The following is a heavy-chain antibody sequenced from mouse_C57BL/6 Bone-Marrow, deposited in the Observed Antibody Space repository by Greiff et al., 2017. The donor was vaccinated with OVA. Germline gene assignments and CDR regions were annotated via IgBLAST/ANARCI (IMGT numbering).Heavy chain of an antibody. CDR2: IHPNSGST. V-gene: IGHV1-64*01. Sequence: QVQLQQPGAELVKPGASVKLSCKASGYTFTSYWMHWVKQRPGQGLEWIGMIHPNSGSTNYNEKFKSKATLTVDKSSSTAYMQLSSLTSEDSAVYYCARPDYGSSYVGFAYWGQGTLVTVSA. D-gene: IGHD1-1*01. CDR1: GYTFTSYW. CDR3: ARPDYGSSYVGFAY. J-gene: IGHJ3*01.